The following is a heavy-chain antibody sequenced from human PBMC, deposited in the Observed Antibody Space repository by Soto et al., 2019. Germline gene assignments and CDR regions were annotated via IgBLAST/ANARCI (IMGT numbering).Heavy chain of an antibody. V-gene: IGHV3-33*01. J-gene: IGHJ6*02. D-gene: IGHD5-12*01. CDR1: GFTFSSYG. Sequence: GGSLRLSCAASGFTFSSYGMHWVRQAPGKGLEWVAVIWFDGSNKWYADSVKGRFTISRDNSKNTLYLQMNSLRAEDTAVYSCARDRGYSGYDSPRYYYGMDVWGQGTTVTV. CDR3: ARDRGYSGYDSPRYYYGMDV. CDR2: IWFDGSNK.